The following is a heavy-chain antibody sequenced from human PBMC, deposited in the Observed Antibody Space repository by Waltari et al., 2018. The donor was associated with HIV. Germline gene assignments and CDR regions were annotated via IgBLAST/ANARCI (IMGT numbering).Heavy chain of an antibody. CDR3: VREGPDIDPDYDAFDI. CDR1: GFTFSNTW. CDR2: VNSDGNSI. Sequence: EVQLVESGGGLVQPGGSLRLSCAAYGFTFSNTWMHWVRQAPGKGLVWVSRVNSDGNSINYADSVKGRFNISRDNAKNTLYLQMNSLRAEDTAVYYCVREGPDIDPDYDAFDIWGQGTMVTVSS. V-gene: IGHV3-74*01. D-gene: IGHD4-17*01. J-gene: IGHJ3*02.